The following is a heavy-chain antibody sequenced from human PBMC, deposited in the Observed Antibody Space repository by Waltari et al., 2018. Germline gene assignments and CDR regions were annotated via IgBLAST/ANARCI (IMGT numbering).Heavy chain of an antibody. D-gene: IGHD6-19*01. CDR3: ARDQRVYSSGWFYFDY. CDR2: IYSGGST. Sequence: EVQLVESGGGLIQPGGSLRLSCAASGFTVSSNSMSWVRQAPGKGLEWVSVIYSGGSTYYADSVKGRFTISRDNSKNTLYLQMNSLRAEDTAVYYCARDQRVYSSGWFYFDYWGQGTLVTVSS. J-gene: IGHJ4*02. CDR1: GFTVSSNS. V-gene: IGHV3-53*01.